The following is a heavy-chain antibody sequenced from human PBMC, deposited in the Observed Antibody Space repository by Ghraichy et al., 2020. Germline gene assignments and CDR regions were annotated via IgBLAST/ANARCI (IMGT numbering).Heavy chain of an antibody. CDR2: IYYSGST. D-gene: IGHD1-26*01. V-gene: IGHV4-31*03. Sequence: SETLSLTCTVSGGSISSGGYYWSWIRQHPGKGLEWIGYIYYSGSTYYNPSLKSRVTISVDTSKNQFSLKLSSVTAADTAVYYCARGHEEGGWFDPWGQGTLVTVSS. J-gene: IGHJ5*02. CDR1: GGSISSGGYY. CDR3: ARGHEEGGWFDP.